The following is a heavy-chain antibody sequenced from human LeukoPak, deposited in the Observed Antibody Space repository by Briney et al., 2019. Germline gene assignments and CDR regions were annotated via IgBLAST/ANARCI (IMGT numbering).Heavy chain of an antibody. D-gene: IGHD5-24*01. Sequence: PSETLSLTCTVSGGSISSYYWSWIRQPPGKGLEWIGYIYYSGSTNYNPSLKSRVTISVDTSKNQFSLKLSSVTAADTAVYYCARKDPRRDGYNRFHYGMDVWGQGTTVTVSS. CDR3: ARKDPRRDGYNRFHYGMDV. J-gene: IGHJ6*02. CDR2: IYYSGST. CDR1: GGSISSYY. V-gene: IGHV4-59*08.